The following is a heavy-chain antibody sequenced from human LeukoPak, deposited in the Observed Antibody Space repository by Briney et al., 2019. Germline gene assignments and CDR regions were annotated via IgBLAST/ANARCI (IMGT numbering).Heavy chain of an antibody. CDR3: ARGGVGYGDYPYWYFDL. Sequence: SETLSLTCTVSGGSISSYYWSWIRQPAGKGLEWIGRIYTSGSTNYNPSLKSRVTMSVDTSKNQFSLKLSSVTAADTAVYYCARGGVGYGDYPYWYFDLWGRGTLVTVSS. V-gene: IGHV4-4*07. D-gene: IGHD4-17*01. CDR1: GGSISSYY. J-gene: IGHJ2*01. CDR2: IYTSGST.